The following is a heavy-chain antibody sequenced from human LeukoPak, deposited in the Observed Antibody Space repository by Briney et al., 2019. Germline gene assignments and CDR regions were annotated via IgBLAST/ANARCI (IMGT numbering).Heavy chain of an antibody. D-gene: IGHD1-26*01. CDR3: ARTNSEWEPFDY. CDR1: DDSIRTHY. J-gene: IGHJ4*02. CDR2: VYFSGIT. V-gene: IGHV4-4*09. Sequence: SETLSLTCTVSDDSIRTHYWSWIRQPPGKGLECIGYVYFSGITNYNPSLKSRVTVSVDTSKNQFSLKLSSVTAADTAVYYCARTNSEWEPFDYWGQGTLVTVSS.